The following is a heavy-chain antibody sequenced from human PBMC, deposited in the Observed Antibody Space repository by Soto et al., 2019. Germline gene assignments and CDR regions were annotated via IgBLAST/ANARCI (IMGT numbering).Heavy chain of an antibody. CDR3: ARQWGYCSGGSCYDIHLDY. J-gene: IGHJ4*02. Sequence: TSETLSLTCTVSGGSISSSSYYWGWIRQPPGKGLEWIGSIYYSGSTYYNPSLKSRVTISVDTSKNQFSLKLSSVTAADTAVYYCARQWGYCSGGSCYDIHLDYWGQGTLVTVSS. CDR1: GGSISSSSYY. D-gene: IGHD2-15*01. V-gene: IGHV4-39*01. CDR2: IYYSGST.